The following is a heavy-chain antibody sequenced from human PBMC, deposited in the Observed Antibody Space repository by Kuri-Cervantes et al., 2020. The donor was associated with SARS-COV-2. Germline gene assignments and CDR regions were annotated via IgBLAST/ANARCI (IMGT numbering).Heavy chain of an antibody. D-gene: IGHD3-3*01. CDR1: GGTFSSYA. V-gene: IGHV1-69*13. CDR3: ARSNTRFLEWLLADNWFDP. CDR2: IIPIFGTA. J-gene: IGHJ5*02. Sequence: ASVKVSCKASGGTFSSYAISWVRQAPGQGLEWMGGIIPIFGTANYAQKFQGRVTITADESTSTAYMELSSLRSEDTAVYYCARSNTRFLEWLLADNWFDPWGQGTLVTVSS.